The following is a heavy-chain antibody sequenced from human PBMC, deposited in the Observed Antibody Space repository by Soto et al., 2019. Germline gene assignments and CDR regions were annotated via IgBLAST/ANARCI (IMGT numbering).Heavy chain of an antibody. V-gene: IGHV3-49*03. J-gene: IGHJ4*02. CDR2: IRSTVYGETT. Sequence: GGSLRLSCSASGFNFDEIAMSWFRQAPGKGLEWVGLIRSTVYGETTEYAASVEGRFTISRDNSKRITYLQMNSLKTDDTAVYYCVRDIMRASAAASLDYWGQGTQVTVSS. CDR3: VRDIMRASAAASLDY. CDR1: GFNFDEIA. D-gene: IGHD6-13*01.